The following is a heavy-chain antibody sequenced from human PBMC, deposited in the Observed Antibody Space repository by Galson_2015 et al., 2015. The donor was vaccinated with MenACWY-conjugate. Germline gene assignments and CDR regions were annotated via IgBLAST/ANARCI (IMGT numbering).Heavy chain of an antibody. D-gene: IGHD6-6*01. V-gene: IGHV1-3*01. CDR3: ARNGQTSSSSFHYYYYYYMDV. CDR2: INAGNGNT. CDR1: GYTFTSYA. J-gene: IGHJ6*03. Sequence: SVKVSCKASGYTFTSYAMHWVRQAPGQRLEWMGWINAGNGNTKYSQKFQGRVTITRDTSASTAYMELSSLRSEDTAVYYCARNGQTSSSSFHYYYYYYMDVWGKGTTVTVSS.